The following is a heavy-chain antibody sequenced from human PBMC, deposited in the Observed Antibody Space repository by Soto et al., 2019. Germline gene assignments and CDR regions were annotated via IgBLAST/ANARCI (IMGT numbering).Heavy chain of an antibody. J-gene: IGHJ4*02. Sequence: GGSLRLSCSASGFTFNIYTMSWVRLAPGKGLEWVAAITGSGTIFSADSVTGRFTISRDNSKNMLYPQMNSLRVDDTAVYFCAKDLQPDGIWTFDYWGQGTLVTVSS. V-gene: IGHV3-23*01. CDR1: GFTFNIYT. CDR2: ITGSGTI. D-gene: IGHD3-9*01. CDR3: AKDLQPDGIWTFDY.